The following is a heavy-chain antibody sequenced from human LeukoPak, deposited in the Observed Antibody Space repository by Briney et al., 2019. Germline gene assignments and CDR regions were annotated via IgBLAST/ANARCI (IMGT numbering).Heavy chain of an antibody. CDR2: ISAYNGNT. CDR3: ARDDPTYYDILTGYRDSDAFDI. D-gene: IGHD3-9*01. J-gene: IGHJ3*02. CDR1: GYTFTSYG. V-gene: IGHV1-18*01. Sequence: ASVKVSCKASGYTFTSYGISWVRQAPGQGLEWMGWISAYNGNTNYAQKFQGRVTITADESTSTAYMELSSLRSEDTAVYYCARDDPTYYDILTGYRDSDAFDIWGQGTMVTVSS.